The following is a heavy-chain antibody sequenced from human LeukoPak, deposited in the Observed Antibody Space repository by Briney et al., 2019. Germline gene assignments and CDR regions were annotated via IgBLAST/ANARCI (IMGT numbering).Heavy chain of an antibody. CDR3: AKERNLEIAVAGTIFDY. J-gene: IGHJ4*02. V-gene: IGHV3-66*01. CDR2: IYSGGDT. D-gene: IGHD6-19*01. Sequence: EGPLRLSCAASGFTVRSYYMAWVRQAPGKGLEWVSVIYSGGDTYYADSVKGRFTISRDNSRNMIYLEMTSLKAEDTAVYYCAKERNLEIAVAGTIFDYWGQGTLVTVSS. CDR1: GFTVRSYY.